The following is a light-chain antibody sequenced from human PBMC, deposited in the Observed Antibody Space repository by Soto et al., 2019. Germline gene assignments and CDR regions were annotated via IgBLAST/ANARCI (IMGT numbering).Light chain of an antibody. J-gene: IGKJ1*01. CDR1: QSVNQK. V-gene: IGKV3-15*01. CDR2: VAS. CDR3: QQYNNWPLWT. Sequence: EIVLTQSPATLSVSPGERATLSCRASQSVNQKLGWYQQKPGQAPRLLIYVASYRATGIPARFSGSGSGTEYTLTISNLQSEDFAVYYCQQYNNWPLWTFGQGTKVEIK.